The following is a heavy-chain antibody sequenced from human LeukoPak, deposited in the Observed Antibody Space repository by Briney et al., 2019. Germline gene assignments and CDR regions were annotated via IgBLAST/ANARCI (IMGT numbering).Heavy chain of an antibody. J-gene: IGHJ4*02. CDR1: GFMFSSFE. CDR2: ISSGASTM. CDR3: ALLAVASDFDY. D-gene: IGHD6-19*01. V-gene: IGHV3-48*03. Sequence: PGGSLRLSRAASGFMFSSFEMYWVRQAPGKGLEWVAYISSGASTMYYADSVKGRFTISRDDAKTSLFLQMNSLRAEDTAVYYCALLAVASDFDYWGQGTLVTVSS.